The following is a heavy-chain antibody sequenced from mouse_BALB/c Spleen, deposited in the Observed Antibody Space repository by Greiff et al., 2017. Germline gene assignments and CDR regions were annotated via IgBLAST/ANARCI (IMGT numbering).Heavy chain of an antibody. CDR3: ARSDGSSYFYAMDY. CDR1: GYTFTSYV. V-gene: IGHV1-14*01. CDR2: INPYNDGT. Sequence: VQLQQSGPELVKPGASVKMSCKASGYTFTSYVMHWVMQKPGQGLEWIGYINPYNDGTKYNEKFKGKATLTSDKSSSTAYMELSSLTSEDSAVYYCARSDGSSYFYAMDYWGQGTSVTVSS. J-gene: IGHJ4*01. D-gene: IGHD1-1*01.